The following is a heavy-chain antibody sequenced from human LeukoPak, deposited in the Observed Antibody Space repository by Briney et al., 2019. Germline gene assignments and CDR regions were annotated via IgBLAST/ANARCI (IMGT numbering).Heavy chain of an antibody. CDR3: ARVLALRLAGFHRWSDACDI. D-gene: IGHD4-17*01. CDR1: GFTFSSYA. CDR2: ISYDGSNK. V-gene: IGHV3-30*04. J-gene: IGHJ3*02. Sequence: PGGSLRLSCAASGFTFSSYAMHWVRQAPGKGLEGVAVISYDGSNKYYADSVKGRFTISRDNSKNTLYLQMNSLRAEDTAVYYCARVLALRLAGFHRWSDACDIWGQGTMVTVSS.